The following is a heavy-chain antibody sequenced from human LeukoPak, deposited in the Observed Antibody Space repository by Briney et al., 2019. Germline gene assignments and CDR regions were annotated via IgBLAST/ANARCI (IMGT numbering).Heavy chain of an antibody. J-gene: IGHJ4*02. CDR2: ISAYNGNI. CDR3: ARSLRDWGTYYYDSSGYQGDY. CDR1: GYTFTSYG. Sequence: ASVKVSCKASGYTFTSYGISWVQQAPGQGLEWMGWISAYNGNINYAQKLQGRVTMTTDTSTSTAYMELRSLRSDDTAVYYCARSLRDWGTYYYDSSGYQGDYWGQGTLVTVSS. D-gene: IGHD3-22*01. V-gene: IGHV1-18*01.